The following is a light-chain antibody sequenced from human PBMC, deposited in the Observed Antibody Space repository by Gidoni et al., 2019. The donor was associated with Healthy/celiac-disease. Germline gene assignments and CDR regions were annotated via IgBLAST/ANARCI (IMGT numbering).Light chain of an antibody. Sequence: DIQMTQSPSTLSASVGDRVTITCRASQSISSWLAWYQQKPGKAPKLLIYKASGLESGVPSRFSGSGSGTEFTLTISSLQPDDFGTYYCQQYNIYPVTFGQGTKEEIK. CDR3: QQYNIYPVT. J-gene: IGKJ1*01. CDR1: QSISSW. V-gene: IGKV1-5*03. CDR2: KAS.